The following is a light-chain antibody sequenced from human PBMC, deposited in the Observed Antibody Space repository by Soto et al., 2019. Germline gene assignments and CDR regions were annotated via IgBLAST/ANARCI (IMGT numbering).Light chain of an antibody. CDR2: EVS. Sequence: QTALTQPASVSGSPGQSITISCTGTSSDIGSYDLVSWYQQHPGKAPKLMIYEVSKRPSGVSNRFSGYKSGNTASLTISGLQAEDEADYYCCSHAGSSTHVVFGGGTKLTVL. V-gene: IGLV2-23*02. CDR1: SSDIGSYDL. J-gene: IGLJ2*01. CDR3: CSHAGSSTHVV.